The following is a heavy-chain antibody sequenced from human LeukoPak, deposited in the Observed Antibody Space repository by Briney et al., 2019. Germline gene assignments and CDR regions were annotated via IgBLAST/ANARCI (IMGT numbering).Heavy chain of an antibody. CDR3: ARASYYGSGSYYGEFDY. CDR2: IFYDGSNK. V-gene: IGHV3-30*04. J-gene: IGHJ4*02. CDR1: FXFSXYA. Sequence: FXFSXYAXHXVRQAPGKXLEWGXXIFYDGSNKYYADSVKGRFTISRDNSKNTLYLQMNSLRAEDTAVYYCARASYYGSGSYYGEFDYWGQGTLVTVSS. D-gene: IGHD3-10*01.